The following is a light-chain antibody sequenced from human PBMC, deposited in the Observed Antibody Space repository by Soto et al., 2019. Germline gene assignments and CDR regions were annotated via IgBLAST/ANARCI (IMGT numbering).Light chain of an antibody. CDR1: SRDVVGYNY. V-gene: IGLV2-8*01. Sequence: QSALTQPPSASGSPGQSVTISCTGTSRDVVGYNYVSWYQQHPGKAPKLIISEVTKRPSGVPDRFSGSKSGNTASLSVSGLQADDEADYYCSSYAGSNNLVFGGGTKLTVL. CDR2: EVT. CDR3: SSYAGSNNLV. J-gene: IGLJ3*02.